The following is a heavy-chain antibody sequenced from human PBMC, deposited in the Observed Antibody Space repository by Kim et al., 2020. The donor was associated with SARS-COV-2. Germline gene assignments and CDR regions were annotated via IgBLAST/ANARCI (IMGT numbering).Heavy chain of an antibody. CDR1: GYTFTSYY. Sequence: ASVKVSCKASGYTFTSYYMHWVRQAPGQGLEWMGIINTSGGSTSYAQKFQGRVTMTRDTSTSTVYMELSSLRSEDTAVYYCAREEDYYDSSGYYYPPYYYYGMDVWGQGTTVTVSS. J-gene: IGHJ6*02. CDR2: INTSGGST. V-gene: IGHV1-46*01. CDR3: AREEDYYDSSGYYYPPYYYYGMDV. D-gene: IGHD3-22*01.